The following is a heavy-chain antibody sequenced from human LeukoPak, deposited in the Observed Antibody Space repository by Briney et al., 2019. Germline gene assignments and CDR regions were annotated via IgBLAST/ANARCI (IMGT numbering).Heavy chain of an antibody. Sequence: GGSLRLSCAASGFTFSSYGMHWVRQAPGKGLEWVAVIWYDGSNKYYPGSVKGRFTISRENAKNSLYLQMNSLRAGDTAVYYCARERSTNDAFDIWGQGTMVTVSS. J-gene: IGHJ3*02. V-gene: IGHV3-33*01. CDR2: IWYDGSNK. CDR3: ARERSTNDAFDI. CDR1: GFTFSSYG.